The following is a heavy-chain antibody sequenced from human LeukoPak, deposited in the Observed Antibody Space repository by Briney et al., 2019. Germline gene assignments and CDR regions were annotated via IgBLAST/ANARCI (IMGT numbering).Heavy chain of an antibody. D-gene: IGHD1-26*01. V-gene: IGHV4-31*03. CDR3: ALVGARRVSFDY. J-gene: IGHJ4*02. Sequence: SETLSLTCTVSGGSISSGGYYWSWIRQHPGKGLEWIGYIYYSGSTYYNPSLKSRVTISVDTSKNQFSLKLSSVTAADAAVYYCALVGARRVSFDYWAQGTLVTVSS. CDR1: GGSISSGGYY. CDR2: IYYSGST.